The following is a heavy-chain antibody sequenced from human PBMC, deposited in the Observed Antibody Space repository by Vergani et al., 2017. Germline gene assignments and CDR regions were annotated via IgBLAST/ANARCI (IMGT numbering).Heavy chain of an antibody. CDR1: GYTFTSYY. CDR3: ARGREYGDLGPGFDP. Sequence: QVQLVQSGAEVKKPGASVKVSCKASGYTFTSYYMHWVRQAPGQGLEWMGIINPSGGSTSYAQKFQGRVTMTRDTSTSTVCMELSSLRSEDTAVYYCARGREYGDLGPGFDPWGQGTLVTVSS. V-gene: IGHV1-46*01. J-gene: IGHJ5*02. D-gene: IGHD4-17*01. CDR2: INPSGGST.